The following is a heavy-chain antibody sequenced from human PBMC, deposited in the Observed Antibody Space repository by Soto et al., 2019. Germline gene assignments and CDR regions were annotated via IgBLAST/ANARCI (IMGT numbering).Heavy chain of an antibody. Sequence: GASVKVSCKASGYTFTSYDMHWVRQASGQGLEWMGIINPSGGSTSYAQKFQGRVTMTRDTSTSTVYMELSSLRSEDTAVYYCARGRGQWLVVWDFDYWGQGTLVTVSS. CDR1: GYTFTSYD. CDR2: INPSGGST. D-gene: IGHD6-19*01. J-gene: IGHJ4*02. V-gene: IGHV1-46*01. CDR3: ARGRGQWLVVWDFDY.